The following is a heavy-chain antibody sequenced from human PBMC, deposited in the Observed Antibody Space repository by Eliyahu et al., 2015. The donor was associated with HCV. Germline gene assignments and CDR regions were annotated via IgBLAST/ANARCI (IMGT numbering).Heavy chain of an antibody. CDR1: GGSIXTYY. CDR3: ASGGGGIAVAGTGGWFDP. CDR2: IHFSWST. D-gene: IGHD6-19*01. V-gene: IGHV4-59*01. Sequence: QVQLQESGPGLVKPSETLSLTCTVSGGSIXTYYWSWIRKPPGKGLEWIGDIHFSWSTNYNPSLKSRITISLDTSKNHFSLKLTSVTAADTAVYFCASGGGGIAVAGTGGWFDPWGQGTLVTVSS. J-gene: IGHJ5*02.